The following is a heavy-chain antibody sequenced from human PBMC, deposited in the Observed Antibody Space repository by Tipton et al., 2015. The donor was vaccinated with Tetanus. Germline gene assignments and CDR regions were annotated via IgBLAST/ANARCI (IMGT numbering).Heavy chain of an antibody. Sequence: TLSLTCTVSGGSISTTSDYWGWIRQPPGTGLEWIGSLYYTGTTYYNLSLKSRLTISVDTSKNQFSLRLSSVTASDTAVYFCARHSLKLGMWAFDIWGRGTLVTVSS. D-gene: IGHD7-27*01. V-gene: IGHV4-39*01. CDR1: GGSISTTSDY. J-gene: IGHJ3*02. CDR3: ARHSLKLGMWAFDI. CDR2: LYYTGTT.